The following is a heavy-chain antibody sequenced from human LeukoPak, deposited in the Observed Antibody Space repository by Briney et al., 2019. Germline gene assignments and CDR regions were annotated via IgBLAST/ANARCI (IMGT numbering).Heavy chain of an antibody. D-gene: IGHD6-13*01. CDR2: TSYRSKSYN. CDR3: ARDRGRQQLEYYYCDGMDV. J-gene: IGHJ6*01. V-gene: IGHV6-1*01. CDR1: GDSPSSNSAT. Sequence: SQTLSLTCALSGDSPSSNSATGDWIRQSPSRCLEWLGSTSYRSKSYNDYAVSVKSQITIHPDTSKNQFSLQLNFVTPEDTAVYYWARDRGRQQLEYYYCDGMDVWGQGTPVTVSS.